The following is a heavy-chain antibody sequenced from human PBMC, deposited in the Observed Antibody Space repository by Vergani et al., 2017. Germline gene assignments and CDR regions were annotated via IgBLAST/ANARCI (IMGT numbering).Heavy chain of an antibody. V-gene: IGHV3-48*01. D-gene: IGHD3-10*01. CDR2: ISSSSSTI. CDR3: AKAGSVTSGSLQYNFYMDV. J-gene: IGHJ6*03. Sequence: EVQLVESGGGLVQPGGSLRLSCAASGFTFSSYSMNWVRQAPGKGLEWVSYISSSSSTIYYADSVKGRFTISRDNSKNTLDLQMNSLRTQDTAVYYCAKAGSVTSGSLQYNFYMDVWGKGTTVTVS. CDR1: GFTFSSYS.